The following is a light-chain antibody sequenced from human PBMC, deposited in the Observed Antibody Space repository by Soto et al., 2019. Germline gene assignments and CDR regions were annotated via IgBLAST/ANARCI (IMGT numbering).Light chain of an antibody. Sequence: QSVLTQPASVSGTPGQSITISCTGSNSDVGIYDFVSWYQHHPGRAPKLIVSEVSHRPSGVSNRFSGSKSGNTASLTISGLQAEDEAYYYCISYTSDDVRYVFGTGTNFTV. CDR3: ISYTSDDVRYV. CDR2: EVS. CDR1: NSDVGIYDF. J-gene: IGLJ1*01. V-gene: IGLV2-14*01.